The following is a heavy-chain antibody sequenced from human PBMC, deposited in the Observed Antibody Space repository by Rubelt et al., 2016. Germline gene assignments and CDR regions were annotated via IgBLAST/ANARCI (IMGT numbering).Heavy chain of an antibody. J-gene: IGHJ4*02. CDR3: ARDPLPVRGVIMTPTH. CDR2: ISAYNGNT. CDR1: GYTFTSDG. D-gene: IGHD3-10*01. Sequence: QVQLVQSGAEVKKPGASVKVSCKASGYTFTSDGISWVRQAPGQGLEWMGWISAYNGNTNYAQKRQGRVTMTTDTSTSTAYMELRSLRSDDTAVYYCARDPLPVRGVIMTPTHWGQGTLVTVSS. V-gene: IGHV1-18*01.